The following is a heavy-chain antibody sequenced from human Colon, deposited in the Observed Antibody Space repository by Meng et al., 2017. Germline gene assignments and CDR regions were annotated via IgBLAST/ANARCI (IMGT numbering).Heavy chain of an antibody. CDR1: GFTFSSYW. J-gene: IGHJ6*02. CDR3: ARAGLLWFGELLWWGGYYHGMDV. V-gene: IGHV3-7*01. CDR2: IKQDGSEK. Sequence: GESLKISCAASGFTFSSYWMSWVRQAPGKGLEWVANIKQDGSEKYYVDSVKGRFTISRDNAKNSLYLQMNSLRAEDTAVYYCARAGLLWFGELLWWGGYYHGMDVWGQGTTVTVSS. D-gene: IGHD3-10*01.